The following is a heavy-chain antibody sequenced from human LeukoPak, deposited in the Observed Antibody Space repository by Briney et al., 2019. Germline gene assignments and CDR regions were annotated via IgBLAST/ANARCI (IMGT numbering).Heavy chain of an antibody. J-gene: IGHJ4*02. Sequence: SQTLSLTCTVSGGSISSGDYYWSWIRQHPGKGLEWIGNIYYSGSTYYNPSLKSRVTISVDTSKNQFSLKLSSVTAADTAVYYCARVGPGVWFDYWGQGTLVTVSS. D-gene: IGHD3-16*01. CDR1: GGSISSGDYY. CDR3: ARVGPGVWFDY. CDR2: IYYSGST. V-gene: IGHV4-30-4*01.